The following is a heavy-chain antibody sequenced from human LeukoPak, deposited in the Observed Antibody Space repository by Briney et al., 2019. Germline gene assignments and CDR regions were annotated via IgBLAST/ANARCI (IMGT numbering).Heavy chain of an antibody. CDR1: GDSISNYY. D-gene: IGHD6-19*01. Sequence: PSETLSLTCTVSGDSISNYYWSWIRQPPGKGLEWIEYIYYSGSTNYNPSLKSRVTISVDTSKNQFSLRLSSVTAADTAVYYCARGAAVAGTWGQGTLVTVSS. CDR2: IYYSGST. J-gene: IGHJ5*02. CDR3: ARGAAVAGT. V-gene: IGHV4-59*01.